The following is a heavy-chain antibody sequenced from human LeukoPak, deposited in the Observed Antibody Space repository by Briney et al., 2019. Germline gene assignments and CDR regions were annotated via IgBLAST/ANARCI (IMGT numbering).Heavy chain of an antibody. V-gene: IGHV3-43D*03. CDR3: VKTCENARGQLWGPPDY. Sequence: GGSLRLSCAASGFTFNDYSMHWVRQAPGKGLEWVSLISWDGGSTYYADSVKGRFTISRDNSKNSLYLQMSSLRAEDTALYYCVKTCENARGQLWGPPDYWGQGTLVTVSS. J-gene: IGHJ4*02. CDR1: GFTFNDYS. D-gene: IGHD2-21*01. CDR2: ISWDGGST.